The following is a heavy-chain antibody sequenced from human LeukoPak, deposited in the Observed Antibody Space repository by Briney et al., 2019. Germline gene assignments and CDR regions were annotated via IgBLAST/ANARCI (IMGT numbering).Heavy chain of an antibody. CDR1: GYTFTSYY. V-gene: IGHV1-46*01. CDR2: INPSGGGT. D-gene: IGHD1-26*01. CDR3: ARYATKWELLPGGLGYFDY. J-gene: IGHJ4*02. Sequence: ASVKVSFTASGYTFTSYYMHWVRQAPGQGLEWMGIINPSGGGTSYAQKFQGRVTMTRDMSTSTVYMELSSLRSEDTAVYYCARYATKWELLPGGLGYFDYWGQGTLVTVSS.